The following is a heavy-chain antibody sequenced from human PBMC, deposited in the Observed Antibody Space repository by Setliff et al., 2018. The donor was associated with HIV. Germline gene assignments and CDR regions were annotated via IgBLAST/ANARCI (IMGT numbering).Heavy chain of an antibody. CDR2: VSHSGTT. CDR3: ARGRTWESQYYSYYYMDV. V-gene: IGHV4-34*01. D-gene: IGHD1-26*01. J-gene: IGHJ6*03. CDR1: GGSFSGYY. Sequence: SETLSLTCAVYGGSFSGYYWSWIRQSPVKGLEWIGKVSHSGTTKHNPSLKSRLSISVDTSKNQFSLNVTSMTVADTAVYYCARGRTWESQYYSYYYMDVWGKGTTVTVSS.